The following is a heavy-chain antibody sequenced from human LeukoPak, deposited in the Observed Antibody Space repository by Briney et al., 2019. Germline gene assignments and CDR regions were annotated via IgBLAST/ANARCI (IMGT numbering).Heavy chain of an antibody. CDR3: ASWPGAWYGEDY. J-gene: IGHJ4*02. D-gene: IGHD3-10*01. Sequence: PGGSLRLSCAASGFTVSSNYMAWVRQPPGKGLEWVSVIFGGGGTYNAGSVRGRFTISRDNSQNTLFLQMNSLRAEDTAVYYCASWPGAWYGEDYWGQGTRVTVSS. V-gene: IGHV3-53*01. CDR2: IFGGGGT. CDR1: GFTVSSNY.